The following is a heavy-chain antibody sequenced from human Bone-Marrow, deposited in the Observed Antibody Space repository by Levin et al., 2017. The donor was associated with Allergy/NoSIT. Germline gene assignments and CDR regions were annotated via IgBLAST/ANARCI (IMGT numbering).Heavy chain of an antibody. CDR2: ISSDSDTI. D-gene: IGHD3-22*01. CDR1: GFTFSSYS. V-gene: IGHV3-48*02. J-gene: IGHJ4*02. CDR3: ARVNHYDTSG. Sequence: PGGSLRLSCAASGFTFSSYSMNWVRQAPGKGLEWISYISSDSDTIYYADSVKGRFTISRDNAKNSLYLQMNSLRDEDTAVYYCARVNHYDTSGWGQGTLVTVSS.